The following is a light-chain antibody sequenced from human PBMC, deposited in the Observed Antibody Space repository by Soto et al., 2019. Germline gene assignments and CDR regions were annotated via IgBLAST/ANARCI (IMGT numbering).Light chain of an antibody. Sequence: EIVMAQSPATLPVSPGERATLSCRASQSVNNNLAWYQQKPCHPPRLLIYGASTRATGVAPRFSGGESGTDVTLIISNLQSEDLAIYYCQQYNRWPPHTFGGGTKVQIK. CDR1: QSVNNN. J-gene: IGKJ4*01. CDR2: GAS. V-gene: IGKV3-15*01. CDR3: QQYNRWPPHT.